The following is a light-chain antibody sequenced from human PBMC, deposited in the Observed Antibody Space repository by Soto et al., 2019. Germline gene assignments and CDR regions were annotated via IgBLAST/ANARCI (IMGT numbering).Light chain of an antibody. CDR2: GTS. CDR1: SSNIGAYYD. Sequence: QSVLTQPPSVSGAPGQRVTISCTGSSSNIGAYYDVHWYQQLPGTAPKLLIYGTSNRPSGVPDRFSGSKSGTSASLAITGLQAEDEADYYCQSYDSSLSGVVFGGGTKLTVL. J-gene: IGLJ2*01. V-gene: IGLV1-40*01. CDR3: QSYDSSLSGVV.